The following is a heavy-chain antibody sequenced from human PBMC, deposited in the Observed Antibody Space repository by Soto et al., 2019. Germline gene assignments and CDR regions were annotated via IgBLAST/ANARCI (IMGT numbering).Heavy chain of an antibody. D-gene: IGHD4-4*01. J-gene: IGHJ6*02. CDR3: ARTTTVTTLYYYGMDV. CDR1: GYTFTSYD. CDR2: MNPNSGNT. V-gene: IGHV1-8*01. Sequence: ASVKVSCKASGYTFTSYDINWVRQATGQGLEWMGWMNPNSGNTGYAQKFQGRVTMTRNTSISTAYMELSSLRSEDTAVYYCARTTTVTTLYYYGMDVWGQGTTVTVSS.